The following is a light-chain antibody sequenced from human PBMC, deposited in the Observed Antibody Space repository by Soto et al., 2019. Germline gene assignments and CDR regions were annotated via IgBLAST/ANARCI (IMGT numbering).Light chain of an antibody. V-gene: IGKV2-28*01. CDR3: VQALQAPLT. CDR1: QSLLHSNGYNY. Sequence: DIVMTQSPLSLPVTPGEPASISCRSSQSLLHSNGYNYLDWYLQKPGQSPQLLIYLGSNRASGVPDRFSGSGSGTDFTLKINRMEAEDVGIYYCVQALQAPLTFGGGTKVDIK. J-gene: IGKJ4*01. CDR2: LGS.